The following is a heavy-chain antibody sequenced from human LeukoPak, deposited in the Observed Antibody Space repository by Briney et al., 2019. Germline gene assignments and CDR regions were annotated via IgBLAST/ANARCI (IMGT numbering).Heavy chain of an antibody. J-gene: IGHJ4*02. V-gene: IGHV4-34*01. D-gene: IGHD6-19*01. CDR2: VNHGGST. Sequence: PSETLSLTCAVHGGSFSGYYWSWIRQPPGKGLEWIGEVNHGGSTNYNPSLKSRVTISIDTSKNQFSLKLSSVTAADTAVYYCARDYVGVAGTFDYWGQGTLVTVSS. CDR1: GGSFSGYY. CDR3: ARDYVGVAGTFDY.